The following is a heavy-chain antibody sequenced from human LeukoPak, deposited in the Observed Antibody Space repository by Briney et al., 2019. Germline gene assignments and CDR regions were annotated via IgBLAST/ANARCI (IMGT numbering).Heavy chain of an antibody. Sequence: SETLSLTCAVYGGSFSGYYWSWIRQPPGKGLEWIGEINHSGSSNYNPSLKSRVTISVDTSKNQFSLKLSSVTAADTAVYYCARAPGYCSGGSCYRTEYFQHWGQGTLVTVSP. CDR3: ARAPGYCSGGSCYRTEYFQH. D-gene: IGHD2-15*01. CDR1: GGSFSGYY. J-gene: IGHJ1*01. V-gene: IGHV4-34*01. CDR2: INHSGSS.